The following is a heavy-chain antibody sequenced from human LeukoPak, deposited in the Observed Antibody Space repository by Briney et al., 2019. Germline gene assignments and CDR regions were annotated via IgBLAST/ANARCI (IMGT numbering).Heavy chain of an antibody. CDR2: INHSGST. Sequence: PSETLSLTCAVYGGSFSGYYWSWIRQPPGKGLEWIGEINHSGSTNYNPSLKSRVTISVDTSKNQFSLKLSSVTAADTAVYYCARHRSYYYYYMDVWGKGTTVTISS. J-gene: IGHJ6*03. V-gene: IGHV4-34*01. CDR3: ARHRSYYYYYMDV. CDR1: GGSFSGYY.